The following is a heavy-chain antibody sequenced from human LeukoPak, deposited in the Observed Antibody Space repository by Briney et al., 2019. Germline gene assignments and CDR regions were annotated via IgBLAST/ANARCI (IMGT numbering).Heavy chain of an antibody. CDR1: GFTFSSYW. Sequence: GGSLRLSCAASGFTFSSYWMHWVRQAPGKGLEWVAVISYDGSNKYYADSVKGRFTISRDNSKNTLYLQMNSLRAEDTAVYYCARSYDFWSGYHDYWGQGTLVTVSS. CDR2: ISYDGSNK. D-gene: IGHD3-3*01. CDR3: ARSYDFWSGYHDY. V-gene: IGHV3-30-3*01. J-gene: IGHJ4*02.